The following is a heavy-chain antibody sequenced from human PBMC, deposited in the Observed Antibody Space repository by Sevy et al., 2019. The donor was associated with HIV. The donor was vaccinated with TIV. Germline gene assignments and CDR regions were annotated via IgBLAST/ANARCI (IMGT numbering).Heavy chain of an antibody. Sequence: VSVKVSCKASGYTFTGYYMHWVRQAPGQGLEWMGWINPNSGGTNYAQKFQGWVTMTRDTSISTAYMERSRLRSDDTAVYYCARGLWIQLWNGAFDIWGQGTMVTVSS. CDR3: ARGLWIQLWNGAFDI. V-gene: IGHV1-2*04. CDR2: INPNSGGT. CDR1: GYTFTGYY. D-gene: IGHD5-18*01. J-gene: IGHJ3*02.